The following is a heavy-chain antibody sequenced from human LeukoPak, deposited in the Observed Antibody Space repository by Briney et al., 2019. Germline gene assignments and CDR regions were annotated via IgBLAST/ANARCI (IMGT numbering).Heavy chain of an antibody. D-gene: IGHD1-26*01. Sequence: PGGSLGLSCAASGFTFSSYSMNWVRQAPGKGLEWVSSISSSSSYIYYADSVKGRFTISRDNAKNSLYLQMNSLRAEDTAVYYCARDWSIVGATDYWGQGTLVTVSS. CDR1: GFTFSSYS. V-gene: IGHV3-21*01. CDR3: ARDWSIVGATDY. J-gene: IGHJ4*02. CDR2: ISSSSSYI.